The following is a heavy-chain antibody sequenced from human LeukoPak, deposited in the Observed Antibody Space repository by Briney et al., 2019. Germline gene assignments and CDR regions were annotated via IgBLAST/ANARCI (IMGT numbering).Heavy chain of an antibody. CDR2: ISGSGGST. J-gene: IGHJ4*02. V-gene: IGHV3-23*01. CDR1: GFTFSSYA. D-gene: IGHD5-18*01. Sequence: GGSLRLSCAASGFTFSSYAMSWVRQAPGKGLEWVSAISGSGGSTYYADSVKGRFTISRDNSKNTLYLQMNSLRAEDTAVYYCARRIQLWSAFDYWGQGTLATVSS. CDR3: ARRIQLWSAFDY.